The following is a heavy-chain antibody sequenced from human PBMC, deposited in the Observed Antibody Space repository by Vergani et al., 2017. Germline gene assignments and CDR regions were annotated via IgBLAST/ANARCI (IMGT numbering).Heavy chain of an antibody. V-gene: IGHV3-23*04. CDR3: AKARYSSSSLGFDY. CDR1: GFTFSSYS. D-gene: IGHD6-6*01. Sequence: VQLVESGGGVVQPGRSLRLSCAASGFTFSSYSMNWVRQAPGKGLEWVSAISGSGGSTYYADSVKGRFTISRDNSKNTLYLQMNSLRAEDTAVYYCAKARYSSSSLGFDYWGQGTLVTVSS. J-gene: IGHJ4*02. CDR2: ISGSGGST.